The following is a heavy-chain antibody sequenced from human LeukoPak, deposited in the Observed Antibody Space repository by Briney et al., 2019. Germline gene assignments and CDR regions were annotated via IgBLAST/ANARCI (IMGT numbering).Heavy chain of an antibody. Sequence: PSETLSLTCAVSGGSISSSSYYWGWIRQPAGKGLEWIGRIYTSGSTNYNPSLKSRVTISVDTSKNQFSLKLSSVTAADTAVYYCARDGYSGSYSLFDYWGQGTLVTASS. D-gene: IGHD1-26*01. CDR2: IYTSGST. V-gene: IGHV4-61*02. CDR3: ARDGYSGSYSLFDY. J-gene: IGHJ4*02. CDR1: GGSISSSSYY.